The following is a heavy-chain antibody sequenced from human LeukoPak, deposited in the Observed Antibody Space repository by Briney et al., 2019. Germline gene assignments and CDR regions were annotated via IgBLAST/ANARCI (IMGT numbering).Heavy chain of an antibody. V-gene: IGHV2-5*02. CDR3: AHIPTVTTSFDY. CDR2: VSWDDDK. D-gene: IGHD4-17*01. CDR1: GFSLSTSGVG. Sequence: SGPTLVKPTQTLTLTCTFSGFSLSTSGVGVAWTRQPPGKALEWLALVSWDDDKRYSPSLKTRLTITKDTSKNHVVLTMTNMDPVDTATYFCAHIPTVTTSFDYWGQGTLVTVSS. J-gene: IGHJ4*02.